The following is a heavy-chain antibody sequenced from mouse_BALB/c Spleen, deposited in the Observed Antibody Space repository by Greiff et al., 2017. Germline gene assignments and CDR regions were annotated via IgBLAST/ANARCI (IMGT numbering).Heavy chain of an antibody. V-gene: IGHV10-1*02. CDR2: IRSKSNNYAT. J-gene: IGHJ2*01. CDR3: VRGGLPDY. Sequence: EVKLVESGGGLVQPKGSLKLSCAASGFTFNTYAMNWVRQAPGKGLEWVARIRSKSNNYATYYADSVKDRFTISRDDSQSMLYLQMNNLKTEDTAMYYCVRGGLPDYWGQGTTLTVSS. CDR1: GFTFNTYA.